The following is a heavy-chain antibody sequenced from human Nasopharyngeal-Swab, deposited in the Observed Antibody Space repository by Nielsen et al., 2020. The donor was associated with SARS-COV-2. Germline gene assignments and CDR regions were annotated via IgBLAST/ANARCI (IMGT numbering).Heavy chain of an antibody. J-gene: IGHJ4*02. CDR1: GLNFRSFG. CDR2: ISGYNGNT. D-gene: IGHD2-15*01. Sequence: ASVKVSCKASGLNFRSFGFTWVRQAPGHGLELLGWISGYNGNTQDARDFLRRVTLTTDTSTSTVYLELRSLTSDDTAVYYCARDLFGTPPVAALDLWGQGTLVTVSS. V-gene: IGHV1-18*01. CDR3: ARDLFGTPPVAALDL.